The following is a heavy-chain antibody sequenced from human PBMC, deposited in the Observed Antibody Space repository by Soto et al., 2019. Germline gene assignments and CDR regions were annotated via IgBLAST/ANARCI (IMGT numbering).Heavy chain of an antibody. CDR2: IIPIFGTA. CDR3: ARTGYSSGWYDYYYYGMDV. CDR1: GGTFSSYA. V-gene: IGHV1-69*06. Sequence: VQLVQSGAEVKKPGSSVKVSCKASGGTFSSYAISWVRQAPGQGLEWMGGIIPIFGTANYAQKFQGRVTITADKSTSTAYMELSSLRSEDTAVYYCARTGYSSGWYDYYYYGMDVWGQGTTVTVSS. J-gene: IGHJ6*02. D-gene: IGHD6-19*01.